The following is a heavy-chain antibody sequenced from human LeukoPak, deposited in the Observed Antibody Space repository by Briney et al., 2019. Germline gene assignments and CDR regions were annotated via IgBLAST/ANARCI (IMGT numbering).Heavy chain of an antibody. Sequence: PGGSLRLSCAASGFTFSDFYMSWIRQAPGKGLEWVSYISSSGSTIYYADSVKGRFTISRDNSKNTLYLQMNSLRAEDTAVYYCAKNRRDSSGYYEDYWGQGTLVTVSS. J-gene: IGHJ4*02. V-gene: IGHV3-11*01. CDR3: AKNRRDSSGYYEDY. CDR1: GFTFSDFY. CDR2: ISSSGSTI. D-gene: IGHD3-22*01.